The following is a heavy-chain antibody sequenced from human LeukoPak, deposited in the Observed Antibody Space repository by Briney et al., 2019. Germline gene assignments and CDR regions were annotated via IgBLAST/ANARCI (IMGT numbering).Heavy chain of an antibody. D-gene: IGHD6-19*01. J-gene: IGHJ5*02. Sequence: GASVKVSCKASGYTFTTYGISWVRQAPGQGLEWMGWINTYNGNTNYAQKLQGRVTMTTDTSTSTAYMELRSLRSDDTAVYYCARDLGSGPNWFDPWGQGTLVIVSS. CDR1: GYTFTTYG. V-gene: IGHV1-18*01. CDR3: ARDLGSGPNWFDP. CDR2: INTYNGNT.